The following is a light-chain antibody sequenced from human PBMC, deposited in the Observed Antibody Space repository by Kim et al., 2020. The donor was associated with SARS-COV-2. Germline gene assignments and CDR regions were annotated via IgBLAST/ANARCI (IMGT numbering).Light chain of an antibody. CDR3: QAWDSSTVV. J-gene: IGLJ2*01. CDR2: QDS. V-gene: IGLV3-1*01. CDR1: NLGDKY. Sequence: SMSPVQTASITCSGDNLGDKYACWYQQKPGQSPVLVIYQDSKRTSGIPERFSGSNSGNTATLTISGTQAMDEADYYCQAWDSSTVVFGGGTQLTVL.